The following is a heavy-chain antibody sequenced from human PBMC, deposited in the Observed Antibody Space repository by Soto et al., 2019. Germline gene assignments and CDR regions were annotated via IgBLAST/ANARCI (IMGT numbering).Heavy chain of an antibody. CDR3: AREDIYSSGRGMDL. CDR2: ITSDGGSA. CDR1: GFTLSRHW. Sequence: EVQLVESGGGSVQPGGSLRLQCAASGFTLSRHWMYWVRQAPGKGLSWVSRITSDGGSARYADSVNGRFTVARDNAKNLVFLEMSGLRVEDSAVYYCAREDIYSSGRGMDLWGQGIRVTVSS. D-gene: IGHD3-22*01. J-gene: IGHJ5*02. V-gene: IGHV3-74*01.